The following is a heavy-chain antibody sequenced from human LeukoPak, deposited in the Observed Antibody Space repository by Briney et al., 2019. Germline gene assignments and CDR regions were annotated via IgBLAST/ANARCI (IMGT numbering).Heavy chain of an antibody. CDR3: AKAGVIAAAAPDYFDY. CDR1: GFTFSSYG. Sequence: PGGSLRLSCAASGFTFSSYGMHWVRQAPGKGLEWVAVISYDGSNKYYADSVKGRFTISRDNSKNTLYLQMNSLRAEDTAVYHCAKAGVIAAAAPDYFDYWGQGTLVTVSS. J-gene: IGHJ4*02. CDR2: ISYDGSNK. V-gene: IGHV3-30*18. D-gene: IGHD6-13*01.